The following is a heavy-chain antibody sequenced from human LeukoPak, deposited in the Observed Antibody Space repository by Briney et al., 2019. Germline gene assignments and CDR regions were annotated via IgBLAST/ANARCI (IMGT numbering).Heavy chain of an antibody. D-gene: IGHD5-24*01. Sequence: GGSLRLSCAASGFAFDDYAMHWLRQAPGTGLEWASLISGDGGSTYYADSVKGRFTISRDNSKNSLYLQINSLRTEDTALYHCAKDIRGDGYNSRFDYWGQGTLVTVSP. CDR3: AKDIRGDGYNSRFDY. CDR2: ISGDGGST. J-gene: IGHJ4*02. V-gene: IGHV3-43*02. CDR1: GFAFDDYA.